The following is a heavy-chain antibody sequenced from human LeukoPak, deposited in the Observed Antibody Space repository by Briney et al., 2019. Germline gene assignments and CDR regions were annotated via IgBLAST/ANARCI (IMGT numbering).Heavy chain of an antibody. V-gene: IGHV1-18*01. CDR3: ARDRESYCGGDCYQFDP. CDR2: ISAYNGNT. D-gene: IGHD2-21*02. CDR1: GYTFTSYG. J-gene: IGHJ5*02. Sequence: ASVKVSCKASGYTFTSYGISWVRQAPGQGLEWMGWISAYNGNTNYAQKLQGRVTMTKDTSTSTAYMELRSLRSDDTAVYYCARDRESYCGGDCYQFDPWGQGTLVTVSS.